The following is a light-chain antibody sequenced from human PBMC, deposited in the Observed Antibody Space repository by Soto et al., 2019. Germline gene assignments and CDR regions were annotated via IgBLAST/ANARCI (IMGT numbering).Light chain of an antibody. CDR3: QQYNSWPLT. CDR1: QSVGSD. J-gene: IGKJ4*01. V-gene: IGKV3D-15*01. CDR2: DTF. Sequence: ELVMTQCPATLSLSPGERATLSCRASQSVGSDLAWYQQKPGQAPRLVIYDTFTRATGVPNRISGSGSGTELTLTISSLQSEDFAVYYCQQYNSWPLTFGGGTKVDIK.